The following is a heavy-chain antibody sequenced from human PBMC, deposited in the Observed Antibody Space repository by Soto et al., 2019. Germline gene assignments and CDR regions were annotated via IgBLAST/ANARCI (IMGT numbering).Heavy chain of an antibody. D-gene: IGHD2-15*01. CDR1: GFNFNSYT. CDR3: ARDCSGGSRYPGRDV. Sequence: EVQLVESGGGLVKPGGSLRLSCAASGFNFNSYTMNWVRQAPGKRLEWLSSISSSGYIFSTDSVRGRFTISRDNAKNSVYLQINSLRAEDTAVYFCARDCSGGSRYPGRDVWGQGTTVTVSS. CDR2: ISSSGYI. J-gene: IGHJ6*02. V-gene: IGHV3-21*01.